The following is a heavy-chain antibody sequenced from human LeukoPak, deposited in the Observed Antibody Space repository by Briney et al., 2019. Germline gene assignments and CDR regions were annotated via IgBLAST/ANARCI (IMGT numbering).Heavy chain of an antibody. CDR2: ISAYNGNT. CDR1: GYSFTRYG. V-gene: IGHV1-18*04. J-gene: IGHJ5*02. Sequence: ASVKVSCKASGYSFTRYGITWVRQAPGQGLEWMGWISAYNGNTNYAQTLRGRINLTTDTSKTTAYTELTSLTSDGTGGCYRARIWLAAADTSWFDPWGQGTLVTVSS. CDR3: ARIWLAAADTSWFDP. D-gene: IGHD6-13*01.